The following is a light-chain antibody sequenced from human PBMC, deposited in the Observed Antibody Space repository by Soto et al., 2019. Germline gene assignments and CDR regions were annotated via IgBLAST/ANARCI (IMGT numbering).Light chain of an antibody. CDR3: SSYTSSGTLV. J-gene: IGLJ2*01. V-gene: IGLV2-14*01. CDR2: EVS. CDR1: TTDIRRYNY. Sequence: QSVLTQPASVSGSPGQSITISCTGTTTDIRRYNYVSWYQHHPDKAPKLILYEVSNRPSGVSDRFSGSKSGTTASLTISGLQPEDEASYYCSSYTSSGTLVFGGVTKVTVL.